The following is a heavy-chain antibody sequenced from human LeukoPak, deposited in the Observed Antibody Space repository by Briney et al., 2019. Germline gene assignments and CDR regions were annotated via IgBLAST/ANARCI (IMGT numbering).Heavy chain of an antibody. CDR3: AKHTGTAPGDAYNV. Sequence: GGSLRLSCTASGFSLSGFALTWVRQAPGKGLEHASAISASGFSTYYVGSVKGRFTISRDNSNNTLFLQMNSLKVEDTAVYFCAKHTGTAPGDAYNVWGQGTVVTVS. D-gene: IGHD1-1*01. CDR2: ISASGFST. CDR1: GFSLSGFA. V-gene: IGHV3-23*01. J-gene: IGHJ3*01.